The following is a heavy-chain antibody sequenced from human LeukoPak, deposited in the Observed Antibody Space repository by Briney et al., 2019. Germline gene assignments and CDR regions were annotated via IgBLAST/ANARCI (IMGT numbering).Heavy chain of an antibody. CDR1: GYTLTELS. D-gene: IGHD2-2*01. CDR2: FDPEDGET. J-gene: IGHJ1*01. V-gene: IGHV1-24*01. Sequence: ASVKVSCKVSGYTLTELSMHWVRQAPGKGLEWMGGFDPEDGETIYAQKFQGRVTMTEDTSTDTAYMELSSLRSEDTAVYYCARPYCSSTSCYRYFQHWGQGTLVTVSS. CDR3: ARPYCSSTSCYRYFQH.